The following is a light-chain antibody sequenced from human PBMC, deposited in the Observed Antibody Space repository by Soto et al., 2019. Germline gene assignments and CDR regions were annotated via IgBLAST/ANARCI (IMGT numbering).Light chain of an antibody. CDR2: GAS. V-gene: IGKV3-20*01. CDR3: QQYGSPSA. J-gene: IGKJ5*01. Sequence: EIVLTQSPGTLSLSPGERATLSCRASQSVSSSYLAWYQQKPGQAPRLLIYGASSRATGIPDRFSGSGSGTDFTLTISRLEPEDCAVYYCQQYGSPSAFGQGTRLEIK. CDR1: QSVSSSY.